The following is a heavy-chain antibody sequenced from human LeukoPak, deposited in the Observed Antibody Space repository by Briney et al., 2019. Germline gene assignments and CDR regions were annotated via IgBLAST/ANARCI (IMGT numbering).Heavy chain of an antibody. D-gene: IGHD6-25*01. Sequence: SETPPLTCTVSGGSISSFYWSGIRQSPGKGLECIGYIFHNGDINYNPSLKSRVTITMDTSKNQFSLRLSSVTAADTAVYFCASTARLFQHWGQGALVTVSS. J-gene: IGHJ4*02. CDR2: IFHNGDI. V-gene: IGHV4-59*08. CDR3: ASTARLFQH. CDR1: GGSISSFY.